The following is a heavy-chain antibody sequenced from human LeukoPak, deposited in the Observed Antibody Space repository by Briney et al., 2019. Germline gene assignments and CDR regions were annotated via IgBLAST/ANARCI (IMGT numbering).Heavy chain of an antibody. CDR3: AIGNYYDSSGSPAGDYYYYMDV. J-gene: IGHJ6*03. V-gene: IGHV4-4*07. CDR1: GGSISSYY. Sequence: SETLSLTCTVSGGSISSYYWSWIRQPAGKGLEWIGRIYTSGSTNYNPSLKSRVTMSVDTSKNQFSLRLSSVTAADTAAYYCAIGNYYDSSGSPAGDYYYYMDVWGKGTTVTVSS. CDR2: IYTSGST. D-gene: IGHD3-22*01.